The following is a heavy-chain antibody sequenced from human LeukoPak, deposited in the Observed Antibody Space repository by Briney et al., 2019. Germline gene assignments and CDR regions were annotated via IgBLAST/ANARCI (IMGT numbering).Heavy chain of an antibody. V-gene: IGHV3-64D*06. CDR1: GFTFSRYA. CDR2: ISSNGGST. D-gene: IGHD3-10*01. J-gene: IGHJ4*02. CDR3: VKDSSSGSYFDY. Sequence: GGSLRLSCSASGFTFSRYAMHWVRQAPGKGLEYVSAISSNGGSTYYADSVKGRFTISRHNSRNTLHLQVSSLRVEDTAVYYCVKDSSSGSYFDYWGQGTLVTVSS.